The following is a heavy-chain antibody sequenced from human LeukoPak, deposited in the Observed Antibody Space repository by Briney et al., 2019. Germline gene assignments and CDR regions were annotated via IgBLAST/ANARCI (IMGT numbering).Heavy chain of an antibody. Sequence: SETLSLTCSVIGGSISSSSYYRCWIRQPPGKGLKWIGSIYYSGSSYYNPSLKSQVTISVDTSKNQFSLKLTSVTAADTAVYYCARRDCTSTTCYAGSYYFDYWGQGTLVTVSS. CDR3: ARRDCTSTTCYAGSYYFDY. CDR1: GGSISSSSYY. J-gene: IGHJ4*02. D-gene: IGHD2-2*01. CDR2: IYYSGSS. V-gene: IGHV4-39*01.